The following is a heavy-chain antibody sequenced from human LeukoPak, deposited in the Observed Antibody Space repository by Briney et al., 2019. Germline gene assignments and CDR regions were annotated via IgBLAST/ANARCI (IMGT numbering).Heavy chain of an antibody. V-gene: IGHV3-7*01. CDR1: GFSFRSHW. CDR3: ATISAQTFDI. CDR2: IKPDGSDK. Sequence: GGSLRLSCVGSGFSFRSHWVNWVRQSPGKGLEWVANIKPDGSDKYYVDSARGRFTFSRDNAKNLAFLQMNSLRAEDTAIYYCATISAQTFDIWGQGTLVSVSS. J-gene: IGHJ3*02. D-gene: IGHD5-24*01.